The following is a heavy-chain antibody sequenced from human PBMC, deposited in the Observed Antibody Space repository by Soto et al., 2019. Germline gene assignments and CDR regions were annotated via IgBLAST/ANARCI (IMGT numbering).Heavy chain of an antibody. CDR1: GGSISSYY. Sequence: QVQLQESGPGLVKPSETLSLTCTVSGGSISSYYWSWIRQPPGKGLEWIGYIYYSGSTNYNPSLKSRVTLSVDTSKNQFSLKLSSVTAADTAVYYCARNVGPYYDFWSGYYMSSDYYYYMDVWGKGTTVTVSS. J-gene: IGHJ6*03. CDR3: ARNVGPYYDFWSGYYMSSDYYYYMDV. V-gene: IGHV4-59*01. D-gene: IGHD3-3*01. CDR2: IYYSGST.